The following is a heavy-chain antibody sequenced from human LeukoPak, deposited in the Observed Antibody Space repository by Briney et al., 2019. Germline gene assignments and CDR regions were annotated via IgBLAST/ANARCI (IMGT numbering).Heavy chain of an antibody. CDR3: ARYGEISYYFDY. V-gene: IGHV3-21*01. CDR1: GFTFSSYS. D-gene: IGHD7-27*01. Sequence: GRSLRLSCAASGFTFSSYSMNWVRQAPGKGLEWVSSISSSSSYIYYADSVKGRFTISRDNAKNSLYLQMNSLRAEDTAVYYCARYGEISYYFDYWGQGTLVTVSS. J-gene: IGHJ4*02. CDR2: ISSSSSYI.